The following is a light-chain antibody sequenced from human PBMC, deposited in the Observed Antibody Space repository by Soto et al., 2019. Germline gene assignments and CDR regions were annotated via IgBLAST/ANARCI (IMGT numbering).Light chain of an antibody. CDR1: QSVSSSY. Sequence: EIVLTQSPGTLSLSPGERVTLSCRASQSVSSSYLGWYQQKPGQAPRLLIYGASNRATGIPDRFSGSGSGTDFTLTISRLEPEDFAVYFCQRYGSSPPYAFGHGTKLEVK. CDR3: QRYGSSPPYA. V-gene: IGKV3-20*01. J-gene: IGKJ2*01. CDR2: GAS.